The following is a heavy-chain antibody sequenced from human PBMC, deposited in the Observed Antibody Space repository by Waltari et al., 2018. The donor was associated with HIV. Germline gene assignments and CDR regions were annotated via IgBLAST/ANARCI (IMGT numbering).Heavy chain of an antibody. CDR3: AKDDRASRGLDD. V-gene: IGHV3-23*01. CDR1: GFRFTNYA. Sequence: DVQLLESGGGLVQPGGSLRLSCAAPGFRFTNYALSWVRQAPGKGLEWVAVVRDIDSTYYVDSVKGRFIISRDDSKDSLYLQMNSLRVEDTAVYYCAKDDRASRGLDDWGQGTLVTVSS. D-gene: IGHD5-12*01. CDR2: VRDIDST. J-gene: IGHJ4*02.